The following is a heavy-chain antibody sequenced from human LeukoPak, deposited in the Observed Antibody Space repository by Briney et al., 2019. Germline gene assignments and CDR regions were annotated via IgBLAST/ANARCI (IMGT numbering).Heavy chain of an antibody. CDR3: AKNPRPLPLSYYGMDV. CDR2: INPNSGGT. V-gene: IGHV1-2*02. Sequence: ASVKVSCKASGYTFTGYYMHWVRQAPGQGLEWMGWINPNSGGTNYAQKFQGRVTMTRDTSISTAYMELSRLRSDDTAVYYCAKNPRPLPLSYYGMDVWGQGITVTVSS. CDR1: GYTFTGYY. J-gene: IGHJ6*02. D-gene: IGHD2-15*01.